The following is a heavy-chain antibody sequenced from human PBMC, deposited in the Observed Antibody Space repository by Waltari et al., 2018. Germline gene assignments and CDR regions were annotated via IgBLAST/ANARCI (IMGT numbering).Heavy chain of an antibody. V-gene: IGHV3-23*03. Sequence: EVQLLESGGGLVQPGGSLRLSCAASGFTFSSYAMSWVRQAPGKGLEWVSVIYSGGSTYYADSVKGRFTISRDNSKNTLYLQMNSLRAEDTAVYYCAKDLYMVRGVIVFDAFDIWGQGTMVTVSS. CDR3: AKDLYMVRGVIVFDAFDI. J-gene: IGHJ3*02. D-gene: IGHD3-10*01. CDR2: IYSGGST. CDR1: GFTFSSYA.